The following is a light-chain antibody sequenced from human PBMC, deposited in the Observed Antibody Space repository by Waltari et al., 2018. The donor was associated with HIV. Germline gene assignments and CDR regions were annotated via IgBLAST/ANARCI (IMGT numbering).Light chain of an antibody. CDR1: SSDVGGYNL. CDR2: EVS. J-gene: IGLJ2*01. Sequence: QSALTQPAPVSGSPGQSITISCTGTSSDVGGYNLVSWYQQHPGKAPKLMIYEVSKRPAGVSNRVSGSKSGNTASLTISGLQAEDEADYYCCAYAGSTTYVIFGGGTKLTVL. CDR3: CAYAGSTTYVI. V-gene: IGLV2-23*02.